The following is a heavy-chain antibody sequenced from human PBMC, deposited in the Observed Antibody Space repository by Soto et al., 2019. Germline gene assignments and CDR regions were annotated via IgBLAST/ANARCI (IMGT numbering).Heavy chain of an antibody. V-gene: IGHV4-34*01. Sequence: RSLTCAVYGGSFSGYYWSWIRQPPGKGLEWIGEINHSGSTNYNPSLKSRVTISVDTSKNQFSLKLSSVTAADTAVYYCARYTTYSSSWYDYWGQGTLVTVSS. CDR1: GGSFSGYY. CDR2: INHSGST. D-gene: IGHD6-13*01. CDR3: ARYTTYSSSWYDY. J-gene: IGHJ4*02.